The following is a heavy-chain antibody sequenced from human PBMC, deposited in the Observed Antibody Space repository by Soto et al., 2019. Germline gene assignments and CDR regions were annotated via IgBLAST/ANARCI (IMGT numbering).Heavy chain of an antibody. CDR3: ARGLTMGQLPSHFDH. D-gene: IGHD3-16*01. J-gene: IGHJ5*02. Sequence: SETLSLTCTVSGGSVSNDNSYWSWIRQPPGKGLEWIGHVHSSGITNYNPSLKRRVTISVDTSRNQFSLRLSSVTAADTAVYSCARGLTMGQLPSHFDHWGQGPLVTVSS. CDR1: GGSVSNDNSY. V-gene: IGHV4-61*01. CDR2: VHSSGIT.